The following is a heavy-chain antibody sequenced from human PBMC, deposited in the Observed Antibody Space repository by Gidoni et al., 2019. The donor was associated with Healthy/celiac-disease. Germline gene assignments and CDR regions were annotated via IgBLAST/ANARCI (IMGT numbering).Heavy chain of an antibody. CDR3: ARDRGYSYGSYYFDD. V-gene: IGHV3-30-3*01. J-gene: IGHJ4*02. CDR1: GLTFSRYA. D-gene: IGHD5-18*01. Sequence: QVQLVESGGGVVQPGGYMRLSCAASGLTFSRYAMHWVRQAPGKGLEWVAVISYDGSNKYYADSVKGRFTISRDESKNTLYLQMNSLRAEDTAVYYCARDRGYSYGSYYFDDWGQGTLVTVSS. CDR2: ISYDGSNK.